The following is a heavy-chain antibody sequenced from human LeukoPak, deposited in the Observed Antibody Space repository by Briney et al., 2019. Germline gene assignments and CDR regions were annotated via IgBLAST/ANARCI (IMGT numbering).Heavy chain of an antibody. D-gene: IGHD3-10*01. CDR1: GGSISSYY. Sequence: SETLSLTCTVSGGSISSYYWSWIRQPAGKGLEWIGRIYTSGSTNYNPSLKSRVTMSVDTSKNQFSLKLSPVTAADTAVYYCARDGIHYGSGDYYYGMDVWGQGTTVTVSS. CDR3: ARDGIHYGSGDYYYGMDV. J-gene: IGHJ6*02. V-gene: IGHV4-4*07. CDR2: IYTSGST.